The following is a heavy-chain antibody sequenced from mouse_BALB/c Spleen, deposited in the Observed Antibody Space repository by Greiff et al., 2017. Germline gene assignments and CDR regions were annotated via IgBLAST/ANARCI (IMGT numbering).Heavy chain of an antibody. Sequence: EVKLMESGPGLVKPSQSLSLTCTVTGYSITSDYAWNWIRQFPGNKLEWMGYISYSGSTSYNPSLKSRISITRDTSKNQFFLQLNSVTTEDTATYYCAREVSWYFDVWGAGTTVTVSS. J-gene: IGHJ1*01. CDR1: GYSITSDYA. D-gene: IGHD1-3*01. V-gene: IGHV3-2*02. CDR2: ISYSGST. CDR3: AREVSWYFDV.